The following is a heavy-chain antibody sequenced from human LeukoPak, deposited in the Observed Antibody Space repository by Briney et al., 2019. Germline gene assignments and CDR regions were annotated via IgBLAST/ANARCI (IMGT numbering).Heavy chain of an antibody. Sequence: SETLSLTCTVSGGSISSSSYYWGWIRQPPGKGLEWIGSINYSGSAFYNPSLESRVTISVDTSKNQFSLRLSSVTAADTAVYYCASLYDSSGYYFGDYWGQGTLVTVSS. J-gene: IGHJ4*02. CDR2: INYSGSA. D-gene: IGHD3-22*01. CDR3: ASLYDSSGYYFGDY. CDR1: GGSISSSSYY. V-gene: IGHV4-39*01.